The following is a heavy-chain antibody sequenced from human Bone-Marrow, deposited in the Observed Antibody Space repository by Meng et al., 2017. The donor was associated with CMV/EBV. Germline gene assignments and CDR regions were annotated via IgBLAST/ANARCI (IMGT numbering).Heavy chain of an antibody. D-gene: IGHD3-10*01. CDR3: ARKTMVRRSPFDY. CDR1: GGTFSSYA. V-gene: IGHV1-69*05. Sequence: SVKVSCKASGGTFSSYAISWVRQAPGQGLEWMGGIIPIFGTANYAQKFQGRVTITTDESTSTAYMELSSLRSEDTAVYYCARKTMVRRSPFDYWGQGTLVTVSS. CDR2: IIPIFGTA. J-gene: IGHJ4*02.